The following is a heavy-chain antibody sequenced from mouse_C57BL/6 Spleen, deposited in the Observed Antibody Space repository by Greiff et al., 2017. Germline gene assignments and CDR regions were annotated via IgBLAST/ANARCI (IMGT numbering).Heavy chain of an antibody. CDR3: ARHVDD. Sequence: EVMLVESGGGLVKPGGSLKLSCAASGFTFRSSTMSWVRQTPEKRLEWVATLSGGGGNTYYPDSVKGRFTISRDNAKNTLYLQMSSLRSEDTALYYCARHVDDWGKGTTLTVSS. V-gene: IGHV5-9*01. J-gene: IGHJ2*01. CDR2: LSGGGGNT. CDR1: GFTFRSST.